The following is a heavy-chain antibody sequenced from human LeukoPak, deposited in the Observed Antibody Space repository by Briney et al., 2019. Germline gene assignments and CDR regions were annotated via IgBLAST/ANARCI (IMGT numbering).Heavy chain of an antibody. Sequence: ASVKVSCKASGYTFTNFGISWVRQAPGQGLEWMGWISTYNGNTNYAQKLQGRVTMTTDTSTTTAYMELRSLRSEDTAVYYCASHPYYDSSGTNAGYWGQGTLVTVSS. J-gene: IGHJ4*02. CDR1: GYTFTNFG. CDR3: ASHPYYDSSGTNAGY. V-gene: IGHV1-18*01. CDR2: ISTYNGNT. D-gene: IGHD3-22*01.